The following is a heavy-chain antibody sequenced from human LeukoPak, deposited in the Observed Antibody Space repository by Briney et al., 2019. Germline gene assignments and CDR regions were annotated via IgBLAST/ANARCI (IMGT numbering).Heavy chain of an antibody. J-gene: IGHJ5*02. D-gene: IGHD6-13*01. CDR3: ARDTLIAAPKTGTVTRIGWFDT. Sequence: GGSLRLSCAASGFTFSTYGMHWVRQAPGKGLEWVAVIWYDGNNEYYADSVKGRFTISRDNSKNTLFLQMNSLRADDTAVYYCARDTLIAAPKTGTVTRIGWFDTWGQGTLVTVSS. V-gene: IGHV3-33*01. CDR1: GFTFSTYG. CDR2: IWYDGNNE.